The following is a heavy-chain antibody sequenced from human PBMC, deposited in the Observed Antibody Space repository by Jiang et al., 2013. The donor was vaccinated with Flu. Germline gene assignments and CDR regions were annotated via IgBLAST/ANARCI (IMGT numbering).Heavy chain of an antibody. V-gene: IGHV4-34*01. Sequence: LLKPSETLSLTCAVYGGSFSGYYWSWIRQPPGKGLEWIGEINHSGSTNYNPSLKSRVTISVDTSKNQFSLKLSSVTAADTAVYYCARGLGYDYVWGTEPKYYFDYWGQGTLVTVSS. J-gene: IGHJ4*02. CDR3: ARGLGYDYVWGTEPKYYFDY. CDR2: INHSGST. D-gene: IGHD3-16*01. CDR1: GGSFSGYY.